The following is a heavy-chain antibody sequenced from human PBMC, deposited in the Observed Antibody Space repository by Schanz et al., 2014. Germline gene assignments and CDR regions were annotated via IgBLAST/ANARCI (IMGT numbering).Heavy chain of an antibody. CDR2: IKHDGSEK. J-gene: IGHJ6*02. CDR3: ARGHYGLDV. D-gene: IGHD3-10*01. Sequence: EMQLVESGGGLIQPGGSLRLSCAASGFTVTSYYMSWVRQAPGKGLEWVAYIKHDGSEKYHVDSVKGRFTISRDNAKGSVYLQMNSPRAEDTAVYYCARGHYGLDVWGPGTSVTVSS. CDR1: GFTVTSYY. V-gene: IGHV3-7*01.